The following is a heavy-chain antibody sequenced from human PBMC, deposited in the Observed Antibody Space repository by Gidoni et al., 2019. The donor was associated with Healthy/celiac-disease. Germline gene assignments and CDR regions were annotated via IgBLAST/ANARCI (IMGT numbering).Heavy chain of an antibody. J-gene: IGHJ6*02. CDR1: GFTFDDYA. CDR3: AKDIGYGSGAFVVWYYYGMDV. CDR2: ISWNSGAI. Sequence: EEHLVESGGGLVQPGRSLRLSCVASGFTFDDYAMHWVRQAPGKGLEWVSTISWNSGAIGYADSVKGRFTIYRDNAKSTLYLQMNSLRPEDTALYYCAKDIGYGSGAFVVWYYYGMDVWGQGTTVTVSS. V-gene: IGHV3-9*01. D-gene: IGHD3-10*01.